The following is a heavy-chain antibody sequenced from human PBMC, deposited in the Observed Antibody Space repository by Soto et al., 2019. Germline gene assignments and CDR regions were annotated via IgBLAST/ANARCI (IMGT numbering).Heavy chain of an antibody. CDR2: IIPIFGTA. V-gene: IGHV1-69*01. CDR1: GGTFSSYA. D-gene: IGHD5-12*01. J-gene: IGHJ4*02. Sequence: QVQLVQSGAEVKKPGSSVKVSCKASGGTFSSYAISWVRQAPGQGLELMGGIIPIFGTANYAQKFQGRVTISADDSTSTAYMELSSLRSEDTAVYYCARSMGGYDFRVEYYFDYWGQGTLVTVSS. CDR3: ARSMGGYDFRVEYYFDY.